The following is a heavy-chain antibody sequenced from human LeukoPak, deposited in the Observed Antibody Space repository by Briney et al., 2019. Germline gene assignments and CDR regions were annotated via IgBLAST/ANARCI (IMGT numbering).Heavy chain of an antibody. CDR1: GFTFDIYA. CDR2: ISWNSGSI. J-gene: IGHJ4*02. D-gene: IGHD6-19*01. Sequence: PGGSLRLSCAASGFTFDIYAMHWVRQAPGKGLEWVSGISWNSGSIGYADSVKGRFTISRDNAKNSLYLQMNSLRAEDTALYYCAKGLVAGTPFFDYWGQGTLVTVSS. V-gene: IGHV3-9*01. CDR3: AKGLVAGTPFFDY.